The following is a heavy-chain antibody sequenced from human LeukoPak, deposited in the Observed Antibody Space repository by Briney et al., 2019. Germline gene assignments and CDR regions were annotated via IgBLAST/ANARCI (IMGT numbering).Heavy chain of an antibody. V-gene: IGHV3-21*01. Sequence: GGSLRLSCAASGFTFSSYSMNWVRQAPGKGLEWVSSISSSSSYIYYADSLKGRFTISRDNAKNSLYLQMNSLRAEDTAVYYCARGTMFPYYFDYWGQGTLVTVSS. J-gene: IGHJ4*02. CDR2: ISSSSSYI. CDR3: ARGTMFPYYFDY. CDR1: GFTFSSYS. D-gene: IGHD3-10*02.